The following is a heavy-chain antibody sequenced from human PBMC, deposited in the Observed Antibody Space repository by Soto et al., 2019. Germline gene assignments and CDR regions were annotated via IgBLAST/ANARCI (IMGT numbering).Heavy chain of an antibody. V-gene: IGHV3-74*01. J-gene: IGHJ6*02. Sequence: GGSLRLSCGASAFTFTSYWMHWVRQAPGKGLVWVSRIDADGSSTSYADSVKGRFTISRDNAKNTLYLQLNSLRAEDTAVYYCARASVRICSSTSCYTEPRGMDVWGQGTTVTVSS. D-gene: IGHD2-2*02. CDR3: ARASVRICSSTSCYTEPRGMDV. CDR1: AFTFTSYW. CDR2: IDADGSST.